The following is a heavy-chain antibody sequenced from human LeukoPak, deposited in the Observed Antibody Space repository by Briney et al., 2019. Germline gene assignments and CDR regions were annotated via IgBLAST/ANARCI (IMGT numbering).Heavy chain of an antibody. CDR1: GGSISSYY. Sequence: SETLSLTCTVSGGSISSYYWSWIRQPPGKGLEWIGFIYYSGSTNYNPSLKSRVTISVDTSKNQFSLKLSSVTAADTAVYYCARDGLTRSTLQYNWNSDVNWFDPWGQGTLVTVSS. V-gene: IGHV4-59*01. CDR3: ARDGLTRSTLQYNWNSDVNWFDP. J-gene: IGHJ5*02. CDR2: IYYSGST. D-gene: IGHD1-7*01.